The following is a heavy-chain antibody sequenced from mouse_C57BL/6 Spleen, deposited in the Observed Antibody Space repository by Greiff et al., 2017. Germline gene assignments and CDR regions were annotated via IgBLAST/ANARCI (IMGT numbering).Heavy chain of an antibody. CDR2: IYPGDGDT. Sequence: QVQLQQSGAELVKPGASVKISCKASGYAFSSYWMNWVKQRPGKGLEWIGQIYPGDGDTNYNGKFKGKATLTADKSSSTAYMQLSSLTSEDSAVYFCARYPAQVYYFDYWGQGTTLTVSS. CDR1: GYAFSSYW. J-gene: IGHJ2*01. V-gene: IGHV1-80*01. D-gene: IGHD3-2*02. CDR3: ARYPAQVYYFDY.